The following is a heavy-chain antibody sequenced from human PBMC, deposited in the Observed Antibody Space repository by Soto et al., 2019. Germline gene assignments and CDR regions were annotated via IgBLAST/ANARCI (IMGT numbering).Heavy chain of an antibody. V-gene: IGHV4-34*01. D-gene: IGHD1-26*01. CDR1: GGSFSAYY. J-gene: IGHJ6*02. Sequence: QVQLQQWGAGLLKPSETLSLTCAVYGGSFSAYYWSWIRQPPGKGLEWIGEIDHSGSTNYNPSLESRVTISVDTATNQFSLKVSSVTAADTAVDHCARTYRAIFYGMDVWGQGTTVTVSS. CDR2: IDHSGST. CDR3: ARTYRAIFYGMDV.